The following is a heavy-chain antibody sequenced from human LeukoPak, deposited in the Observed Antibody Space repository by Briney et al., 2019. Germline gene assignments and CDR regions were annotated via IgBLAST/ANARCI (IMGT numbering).Heavy chain of an antibody. CDR3: ARSTYMFTGGTPLDY. V-gene: IGHV3-7*01. CDR2: IKQDGSEK. Sequence: GGSLRLSCAASGFTFSSYWMSWVRQAPGKGLEWVANIKQDGSEKYYVDSVKGRFTISRDNAKNSLYLQMNSLRDEDTAVYYCARSTYMFTGGTPLDYWGQGTLVTVSS. CDR1: GFTFSSYW. D-gene: IGHD3-16*01. J-gene: IGHJ4*02.